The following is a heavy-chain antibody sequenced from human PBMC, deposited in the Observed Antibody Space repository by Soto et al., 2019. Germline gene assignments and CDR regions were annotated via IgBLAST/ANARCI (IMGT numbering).Heavy chain of an antibody. Sequence: QLHLQESGPGLVRPSETLSLTCTVSGGSISSSRYYWGWIRQPPGKGLEWIGNIYYTGSTYYNPSLKSRVTISVDTSKNQFSLKLSSVTAADTAVYYCARHHSTDCDFWSGPWWGQGTLVTVSS. V-gene: IGHV4-39*01. D-gene: IGHD3-3*01. CDR3: ARHHSTDCDFWSGPW. CDR2: IYYTGST. CDR1: GGSISSSRYY. J-gene: IGHJ4*02.